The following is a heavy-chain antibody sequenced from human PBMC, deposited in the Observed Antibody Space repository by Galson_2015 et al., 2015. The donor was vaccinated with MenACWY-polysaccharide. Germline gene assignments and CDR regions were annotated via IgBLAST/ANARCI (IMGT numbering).Heavy chain of an antibody. CDR1: GFSFSDYY. Sequence: SLRLSCAASGFSFSDYYMNWIRQAPGKGLEWVSCISGGGRTIYYADSVKGRFAISRDNAKNSLYLQMNSLRAEDTAVYYCARAAWFDYWGQGTLLTVSS. CDR2: ISGGGRTI. CDR3: ARAAWFDY. V-gene: IGHV3-11*01. J-gene: IGHJ4*02.